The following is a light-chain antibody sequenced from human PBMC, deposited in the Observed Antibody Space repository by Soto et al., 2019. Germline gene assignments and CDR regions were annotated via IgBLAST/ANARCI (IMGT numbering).Light chain of an antibody. J-gene: IGKJ1*01. Sequence: DIQMTQSPSSLSASVGDRVTITCRASQSISTYLHWYQQKPGKAPKLLIYKASTLKSGVPSRFSGSGSGTEFTLTISSLQPDDFATYYCQHYNSYSEAFGQGTKVELK. V-gene: IGKV1-5*03. CDR2: KAS. CDR3: QHYNSYSEA. CDR1: QSISTY.